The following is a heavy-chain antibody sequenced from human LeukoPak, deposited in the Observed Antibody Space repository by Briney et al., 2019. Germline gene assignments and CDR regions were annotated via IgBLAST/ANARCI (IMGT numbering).Heavy chain of an antibody. D-gene: IGHD5-12*01. CDR1: GGSISSSSYY. V-gene: IGHV4-39*01. CDR2: IYYSGST. CDR3: ASLSIVATTIDY. Sequence: SETLSLTCTVSGGSISSSSYYCGWIRQPPGKGLEWIGSIYYSGSTYYNPSLKSRVTISVDTSKNQFSLKLSSVTAADTAVYYCASLSIVATTIDYWGQGTLVTVSS. J-gene: IGHJ4*02.